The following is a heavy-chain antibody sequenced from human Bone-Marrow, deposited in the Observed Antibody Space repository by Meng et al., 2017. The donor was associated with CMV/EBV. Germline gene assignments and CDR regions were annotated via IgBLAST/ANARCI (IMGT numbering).Heavy chain of an antibody. CDR1: GYTFTGYY. Sequence: ASVKVSCKASGYTFTGYYMHWVRQAPGQGLEWMGWINPNSGGTNYAQKFQGRVTMTRDTSISTAYMELSRLRSDDKAVYYGARGGKVQGRWLQVYWGQGTLVTVSS. J-gene: IGHJ4*02. CDR2: INPNSGGT. V-gene: IGHV1-2*02. D-gene: IGHD5-24*01. CDR3: ARGGKVQGRWLQVY.